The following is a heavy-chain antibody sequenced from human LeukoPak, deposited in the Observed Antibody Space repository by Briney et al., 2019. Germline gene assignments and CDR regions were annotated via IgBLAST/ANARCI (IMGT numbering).Heavy chain of an antibody. CDR2: IYTSGST. J-gene: IGHJ6*03. V-gene: IGHV4-61*02. CDR3: ARIPGYGRYYYYMDV. Sequence: TLSLTCTVSGGSISSGSYYWSWIRQPAGKGLEWIGRIYTSGSTNYNPSLKSRVTISVDTSKNQFSLKLSSVTAADTAVYYCARIPGYGRYYYYMDVWGKGTTVTVSS. CDR1: GGSISSGSYY. D-gene: IGHD5-18*01.